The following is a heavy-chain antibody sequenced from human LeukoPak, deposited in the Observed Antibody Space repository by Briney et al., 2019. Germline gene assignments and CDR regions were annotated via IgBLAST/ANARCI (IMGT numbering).Heavy chain of an antibody. CDR3: AKVYAKLSDHHDSSGY. D-gene: IGHD3-22*01. CDR2: ISGSGGST. CDR1: GFTFSSYA. Sequence: GGSLRLSCAASGFTFSSYAMSWVRQAPGKGLEWVSAISGSGGSTYYADSVKGRFTISRDNSKNTLYLQMNSLRAEDTAVYYCAKVYAKLSDHHDSSGYWGQGTLVTVSS. V-gene: IGHV3-23*01. J-gene: IGHJ4*02.